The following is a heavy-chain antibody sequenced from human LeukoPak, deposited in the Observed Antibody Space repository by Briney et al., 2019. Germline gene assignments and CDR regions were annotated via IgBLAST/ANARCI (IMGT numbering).Heavy chain of an antibody. J-gene: IGHJ6*04. V-gene: IGHV4-39*07. CDR1: GGSITTSGYC. Sequence: PSETLSLTCTVSGGSITTSGYCWGWIRQAPGKRLEWIGSIDFRGTTYYIQSLMGRLTISADTAKNQFSLKLSSVTAADTAVYYCARGGAVLYSSSWLSPLGMDVWGKGTTVTVSS. CDR2: IDFRGTT. CDR3: ARGGAVLYSSSWLSPLGMDV. D-gene: IGHD6-13*01.